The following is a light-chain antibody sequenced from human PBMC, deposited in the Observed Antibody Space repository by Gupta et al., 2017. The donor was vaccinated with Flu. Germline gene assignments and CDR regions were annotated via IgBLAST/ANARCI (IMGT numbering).Light chain of an antibody. CDR2: AAS. J-gene: IGKJ4*01. Sequence: SLSASVGDRVTITCRASQSISSYLNWYQQKPGKAPKLLIYAASSLQSGVPSRFSGSGSGTDFTLTISSLQPEDFATYYCQQRYSTLGALTFGGATKVEMK. CDR3: QQRYSTLGALT. CDR1: QSISSY. V-gene: IGKV1-39*01.